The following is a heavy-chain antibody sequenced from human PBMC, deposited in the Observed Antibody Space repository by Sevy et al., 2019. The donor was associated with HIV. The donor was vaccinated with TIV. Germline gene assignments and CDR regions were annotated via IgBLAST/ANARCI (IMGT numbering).Heavy chain of an antibody. CDR1: GGSINSDH. V-gene: IGHV4-59*08. CDR2: VYYTGGT. Sequence: SETLSLTCTVSGGSINSDHWNWIRQPPGKGLEWIGYVYYTGGTNYNPSLKNRVTISVDRTKNQFSLKLNSVTAADTAVYYCGVRNDFDFWGQGTMVTVSS. J-gene: IGHJ3*01. D-gene: IGHD1-1*01. CDR3: GVRNDFDF.